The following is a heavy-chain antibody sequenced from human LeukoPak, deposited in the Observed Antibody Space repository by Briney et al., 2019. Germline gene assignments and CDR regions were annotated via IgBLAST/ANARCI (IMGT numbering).Heavy chain of an antibody. CDR2: MSYSGST. CDR1: GGSISSSSYY. D-gene: IGHD3-10*01. J-gene: IGHJ4*02. CDR3: ARGMGRGVIDPFDY. V-gene: IGHV4-39*07. Sequence: PSETLSLTCTVSGGSISSSSYYWGWLRQPPGKGLEWIVSMSYSGSTYYNPSLKSRVTISVDTSKNQFSLKLSSVTAAGTAVYYWARGMGRGVIDPFDYWGQGTLVTVSS.